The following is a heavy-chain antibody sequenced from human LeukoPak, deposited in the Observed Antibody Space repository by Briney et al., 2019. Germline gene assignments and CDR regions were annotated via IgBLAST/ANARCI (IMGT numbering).Heavy chain of an antibody. CDR2: IYYSGST. CDR1: GGSISSYY. CDR3: ARHSGAGTGFVY. D-gene: IGHD6-19*01. J-gene: IGHJ4*02. Sequence: SETLSLTCTVSGGSISSYYWSWIRQPPGKGLEWIGYIYYSGSTNYNPSLKSRVTISVDTSKNQVSLKLSSVTAADTAVYYCARHSGAGTGFVYWGQGTLVTVSS. V-gene: IGHV4-59*01.